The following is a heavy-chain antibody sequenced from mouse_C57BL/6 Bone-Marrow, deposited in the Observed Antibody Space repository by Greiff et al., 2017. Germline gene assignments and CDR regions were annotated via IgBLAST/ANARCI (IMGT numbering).Heavy chain of an antibody. CDR2: IRDDGSN. V-gene: IGHV3-6*01. Sequence: EVQLVESGPGLVKPSQSLSLTCSVTGYSITGGYYWNWIRQFPGNKLEWMGYIRDDGSNNYNPSLKNRISITRDTSKNQFFLKLNSVTTEDTATCSCASPYYRNSAWFAYGGQGTLVTVPA. D-gene: IGHD2-10*01. CDR1: GYSITGGYY. J-gene: IGHJ3*01. CDR3: ASPYYRNSAWFAY.